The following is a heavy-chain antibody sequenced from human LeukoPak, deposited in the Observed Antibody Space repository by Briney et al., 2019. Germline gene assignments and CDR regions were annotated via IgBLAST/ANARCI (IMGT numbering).Heavy chain of an antibody. D-gene: IGHD5-12*01. CDR3: AKSAGVATIYFDS. Sequence: GGSLRLSCTASGFAFSSYAMAWVRQASGKGLEGVAAIGSDYDRVHEDSVKGRFTISRDNSKSTLYLQMDNLRAEDTAVYFCAKSAGVATIYFDSWGQGALVTVSS. J-gene: IGHJ4*02. V-gene: IGHV3-23*01. CDR1: GFAFSSYA. CDR2: IGSDYDR.